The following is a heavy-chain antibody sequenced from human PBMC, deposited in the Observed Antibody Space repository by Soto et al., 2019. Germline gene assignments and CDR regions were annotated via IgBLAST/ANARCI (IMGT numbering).Heavy chain of an antibody. V-gene: IGHV1-46*01. CDR3: ARDYSTRYRFHP. CDR1: GYTFTSYY. Sequence: QVQLVQSGAEVKKPGASVKVSCKASGYTFTSYYMHWVPQAPGQGLEWMGIINPSGGSTSYAQKFQGRVTMTRDTSTSTVYMELSSLRSEDTSVYYCARDYSTRYRFHPWGQGTLVTVSS. D-gene: IGHD4-4*01. J-gene: IGHJ5*02. CDR2: INPSGGST.